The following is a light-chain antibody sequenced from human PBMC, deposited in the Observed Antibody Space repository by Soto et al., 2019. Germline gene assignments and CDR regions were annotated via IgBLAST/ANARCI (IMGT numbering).Light chain of an antibody. CDR1: SSNIGAGYD. J-gene: IGLJ2*01. V-gene: IGLV1-40*01. Sequence: QSVLTQPPSVSGAPGQRVTISCTGSSSNIGAGYDVHWYQQLPGTAPKLLIYGNSNRPSGVPDRFSGSKSGTSASLAITVLPADDEADYYCQSYDSSLSGVVFGGGTKLTVL. CDR3: QSYDSSLSGVV. CDR2: GNS.